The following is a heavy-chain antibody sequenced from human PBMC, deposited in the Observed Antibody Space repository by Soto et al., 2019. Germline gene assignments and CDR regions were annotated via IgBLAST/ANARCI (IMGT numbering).Heavy chain of an antibody. Sequence: GASVKVSCKASGGTFSSYAISWVRQAPGQGLEWMGGIIPNSGGTNYAQKFQGWVTMTRDTSISTAYMELSRLRSDDTAVYYCARDRRSSSNWFDPWGQGTLVTVSS. V-gene: IGHV1-2*04. CDR3: ARDRRSSSNWFDP. J-gene: IGHJ5*02. CDR1: GGTFSSYA. CDR2: IIPNSGGT. D-gene: IGHD6-6*01.